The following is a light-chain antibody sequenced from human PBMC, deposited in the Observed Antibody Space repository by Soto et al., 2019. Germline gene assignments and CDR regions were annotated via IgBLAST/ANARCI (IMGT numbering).Light chain of an antibody. Sequence: IVFTQGPDTLSLSPGEWSTLSCMASHDVSVSLVWYRQRPGQSPRLLIHDASNRATGISARFSGSGSGTDFTLTIGSLEPEESALYYCQQRASWPYTSGQGTKVDIK. CDR2: DAS. CDR1: HDVSVS. V-gene: IGKV3-11*01. CDR3: QQRASWPYT. J-gene: IGKJ2*01.